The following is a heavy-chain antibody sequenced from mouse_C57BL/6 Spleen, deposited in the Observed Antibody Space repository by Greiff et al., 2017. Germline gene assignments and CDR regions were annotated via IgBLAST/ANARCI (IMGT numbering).Heavy chain of an antibody. J-gene: IGHJ2*01. V-gene: IGHV1-82*01. Sequence: QVQLKESGPELVKPGASVKISCKASGYAFSSSWMNWVKQRPGKVLEWIGRIYPGDGDTNYNGKFKGKATLTADKSSSTAYMQLSSLTSEDSAVYFCVGGCGYWGQGTTLTVSS. D-gene: IGHD3-3*01. CDR2: IYPGDGDT. CDR1: GYAFSSSW. CDR3: VGGCGY.